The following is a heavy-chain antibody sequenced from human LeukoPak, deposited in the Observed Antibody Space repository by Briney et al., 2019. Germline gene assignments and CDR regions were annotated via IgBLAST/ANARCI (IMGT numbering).Heavy chain of an antibody. CDR3: AKLATYYYDSSGYYW. V-gene: IGHV3-23*01. Sequence: PGGSLRLSCAASGFTVSRNYMSWVRQAPGKGLEWVSAISGSGGSTYYADSVKGRFTISRDNSKNTLYLQMNSLSAEDTAVYYCAKLATYYYDSSGYYWWGQGTLVTVSS. CDR1: GFTVSRNY. CDR2: ISGSGGST. J-gene: IGHJ4*02. D-gene: IGHD3-22*01.